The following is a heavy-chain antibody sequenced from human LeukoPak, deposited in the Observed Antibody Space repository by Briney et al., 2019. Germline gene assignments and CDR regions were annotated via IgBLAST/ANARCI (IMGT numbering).Heavy chain of an antibody. CDR2: IYHSGST. V-gene: IGHV4-4*02. Sequence: SETLSLTCAVSGGSISSSNWWSWVRQPPGKGLEWIGEIYHSGSTNYNPPLKSRVTISVDKSKNQFSLKLSSVTAADTAVYYCARGNYYDSSPLWYWGQGTLVTVSS. J-gene: IGHJ4*02. CDR3: ARGNYYDSSPLWY. CDR1: GGSISSSNW. D-gene: IGHD3-22*01.